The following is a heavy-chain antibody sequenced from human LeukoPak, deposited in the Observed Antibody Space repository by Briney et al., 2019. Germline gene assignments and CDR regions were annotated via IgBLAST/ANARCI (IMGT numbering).Heavy chain of an antibody. CDR1: GYTFTGYY. V-gene: IGHV1-2*02. CDR2: INPNSGGT. J-gene: IGHJ6*02. D-gene: IGHD1-20*01. CDR3: ARELTGHYYYYGMDV. Sequence: ASVKVPCKASGYTFTGYYMHWVRQAPGQGLEWMGWINPNSGGTNYAQKFQGRVTMTRDTSISTAYMELSRLRSDDTAVYYCARELTGHYYYYGMDVWGQGTTVTVSS.